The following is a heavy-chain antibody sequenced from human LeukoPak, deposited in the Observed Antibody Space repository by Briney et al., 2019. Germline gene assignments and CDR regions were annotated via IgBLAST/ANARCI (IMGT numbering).Heavy chain of an antibody. D-gene: IGHD3-22*01. J-gene: IGHJ5*02. CDR2: ISAYNGNT. V-gene: IGHV1-18*01. CDR3: ARLGWHYYDSSGYYYDNWFDP. Sequence: ASVKVSCMASGYXFTSYGMSWVRQAPGQGLEWLGRISAYNGNTNYAQKLQGRVTMTTDTSTSTAYMELRSLRSDDTAVYYCARLGWHYYDSSGYYYDNWFDPWGQGTLVTVSS. CDR1: GYXFTSYG.